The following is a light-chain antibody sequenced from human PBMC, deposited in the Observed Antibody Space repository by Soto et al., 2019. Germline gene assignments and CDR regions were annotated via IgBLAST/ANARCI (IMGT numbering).Light chain of an antibody. CDR3: QQSETYPLT. V-gene: IGKV1-5*01. Sequence: IRMTHSASTLSASVLYRVTITFLASQTISTWLAWYQHKPGKAPNLLIYDASTLMSGVPSRFSGSGSGTEFTLTISSLQPGDFATYYCQQSETYPLTFGQGTRLEIK. CDR1: QTISTW. CDR2: DAS. J-gene: IGKJ5*01.